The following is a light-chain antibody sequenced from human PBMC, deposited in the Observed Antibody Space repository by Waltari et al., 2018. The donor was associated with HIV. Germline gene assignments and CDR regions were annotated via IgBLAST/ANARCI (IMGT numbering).Light chain of an antibody. J-gene: IGLJ3*02. CDR2: YDS. CDR3: QVWHISTDHWL. V-gene: IGLV3-21*04. CDR1: NIGSKG. Sequence: SYVLTQPPSVSVAPGKTASITCEAANIGSKGVHWYQQKPGQAPILVTYYDSDRPSGIPERFSGSNSGNTATLTISRVEAGDEADYYCQVWHISTDHWLFGAGTKLTVV.